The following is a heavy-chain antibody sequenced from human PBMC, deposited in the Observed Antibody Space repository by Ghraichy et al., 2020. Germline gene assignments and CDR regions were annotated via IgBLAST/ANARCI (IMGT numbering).Heavy chain of an antibody. D-gene: IGHD3-10*01. V-gene: IGHV3-7*01. CDR3: ARGPGDFKGKDV. CDR2: IKEDGSEK. Sequence: GESQNISCAASGFIFRSHWMSWVRQAPGKGLEWVAHIKEDGSEKRYVDSVEGRFSISRDNAKNSLYLEINNLRAEDTAVYFCARGPGDFKGKDVWGQGTTVTVSS. J-gene: IGHJ6*02. CDR1: GFIFRSHW.